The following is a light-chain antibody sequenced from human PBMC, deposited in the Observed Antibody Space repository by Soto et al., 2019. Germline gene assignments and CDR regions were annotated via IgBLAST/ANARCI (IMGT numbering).Light chain of an antibody. CDR1: SSDVDAYNY. V-gene: IGLV2-14*03. Sequence: QSVLTQPASVSVSPGQSITISCTGTSSDVDAYNYVSWYQQHPDKAPKLRIYDVSNQPSGVSTRFSGSKSGNTASLTISGLQTEDEADYYCSSYTSSSSYVFGTGTQLNVL. CDR3: SSYTSSSSYV. CDR2: DVS. J-gene: IGLJ1*01.